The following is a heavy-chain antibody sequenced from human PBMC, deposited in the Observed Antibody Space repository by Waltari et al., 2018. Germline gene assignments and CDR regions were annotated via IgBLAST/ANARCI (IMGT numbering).Heavy chain of an antibody. J-gene: IGHJ4*02. CDR1: GYTFTGYY. V-gene: IGHV1-2*02. CDR3: ARVAEGAYDFWSGFDY. CDR2: INPNSGGT. Sequence: QVQLVQSGAEVKKPGASVKVSCKASGYTFTGYYMHGVRQAPGQGLEWMGWINPNSGGTNYAQKFQGRVTMTRDTSISTAYMELSRLRSDDTAVYYCARVAEGAYDFWSGFDYWGQGTLVTVSS. D-gene: IGHD3-3*01.